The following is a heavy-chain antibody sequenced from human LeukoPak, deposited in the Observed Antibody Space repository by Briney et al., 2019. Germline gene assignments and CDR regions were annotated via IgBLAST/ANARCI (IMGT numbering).Heavy chain of an antibody. D-gene: IGHD4-17*01. CDR2: ISPNSGDT. CDR3: ARNYGHNSKYFDF. V-gene: IGHV1-2*02. CDR1: GYTFTDYF. Sequence: ASVKVSCKASGYTFTDYFIHWVRQAPGKALGWMGWISPNSGDTHYAQRSQGRVTMTRDTSVSTAHMELSSLRSDDTAIYYCARNYGHNSKYFDFWGQGTLVTVSS. J-gene: IGHJ4*02.